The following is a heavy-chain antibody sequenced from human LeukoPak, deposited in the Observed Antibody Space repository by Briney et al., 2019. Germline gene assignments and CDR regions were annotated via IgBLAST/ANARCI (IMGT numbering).Heavy chain of an antibody. CDR2: IDPSGHIT. V-gene: IGHV1-46*01. D-gene: IGHD6-19*01. CDR1: GFRFTGYW. J-gene: IGHJ4*02. CDR3: ATDGAGTVY. Sequence: ASVKVSCKASGFRFTGYWMHWVRQAPGQGLEWMGIIDPSGHITNSAQKFQGRVTMTRDMSTSTVYMELSSLRSEDTAVYYCATDGAGTVYWGQGTLVTVSS.